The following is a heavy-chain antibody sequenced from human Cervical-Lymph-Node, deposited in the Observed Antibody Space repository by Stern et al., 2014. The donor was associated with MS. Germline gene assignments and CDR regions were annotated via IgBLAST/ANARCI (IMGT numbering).Heavy chain of an antibody. D-gene: IGHD5-18*01. V-gene: IGHV4-59*01. J-gene: IGHJ3*02. CDR3: ASSKQVWLPFDI. CDR2: IFYSGST. CDR1: GVSINNYY. Sequence: QVQLQESGPGLVKPSETLSLTCTVSGVSINNYYWHWIRQSPGQGLEWIGYIFYSGSTNYNPSLRGRAITSVDTSKSQFSLKVTSVTAADTAVYYCASSKQVWLPFDIWGQGTMVTVSS.